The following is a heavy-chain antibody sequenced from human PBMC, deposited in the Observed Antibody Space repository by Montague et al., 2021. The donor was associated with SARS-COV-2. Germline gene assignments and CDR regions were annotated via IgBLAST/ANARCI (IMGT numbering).Heavy chain of an antibody. CDR2: IYYSGTT. J-gene: IGHJ4*02. CDR3: ARHVRSLMVRGPDFDY. Sequence: SETLSLTCVVYGGSFSGYYWCWIRQPPGKGLEWIGSIYYSGTTYYNPSLKSRVTISVDTSKNQFSLKLSSVTAADTAVYYCARHVRSLMVRGPDFDYWGQGTLVTVSS. V-gene: IGHV4-39*01. CDR1: GGSFSGYY. D-gene: IGHD3-10*01.